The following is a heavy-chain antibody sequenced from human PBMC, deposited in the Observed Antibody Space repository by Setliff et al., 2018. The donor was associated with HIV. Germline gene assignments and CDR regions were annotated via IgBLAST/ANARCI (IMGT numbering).Heavy chain of an antibody. CDR2: MSTGGDIK. D-gene: IGHD1-7*01. CDR3: AREGITGTTLHPY. V-gene: IGHV3-30-3*01. CDR1: GFTFSSYV. J-gene: IGHJ4*02. Sequence: GSLRLSCAATGFTFSSYVLHWVRQAPGKGLEWVAVMSTGGDIKIYAYSVKGRFTISRDNAKNSLYLQMNTLAAEDTAVYYCAREGITGTTLHPYWGQGTLVTVSS.